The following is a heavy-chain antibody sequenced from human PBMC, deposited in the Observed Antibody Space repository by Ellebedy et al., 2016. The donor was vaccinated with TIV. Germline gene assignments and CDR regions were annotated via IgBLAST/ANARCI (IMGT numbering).Heavy chain of an antibody. J-gene: IGHJ2*01. CDR2: TNPNSGGP. Sequence: AASVKVSCKASGYTFPSYYIHWVRQAPGHGLDWMAWTNPNSGGPNYAQKFKGRVTMTRDTSISTANVELSGLTSDDTAVYYCARAGPDLVELLMKGPSAFWYFDVWGRGTLLTVSS. D-gene: IGHD1-7*01. CDR1: GYTFPSYY. CDR3: ARAGPDLVELLMKGPSAFWYFDV. V-gene: IGHV1-2*02.